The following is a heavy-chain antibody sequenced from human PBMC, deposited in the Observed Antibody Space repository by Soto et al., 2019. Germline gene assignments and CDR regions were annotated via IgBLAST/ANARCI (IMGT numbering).Heavy chain of an antibody. CDR1: GGPFSGYY. J-gene: IGHJ6*02. CDR3: ARGKYYDFWSGYYWDYYYYGMDV. D-gene: IGHD3-3*01. CDR2: INHSGST. V-gene: IGHV4-34*01. Sequence: RSESLSLTCAVYGGPFSGYYWSWIRQPPGKGLEWIGEINHSGSTNYNPSLKSRVTISVDTSKNQFSLKLSSVTAADTAVYYCARGKYYDFWSGYYWDYYYYGMDVWGQGTTVTVSS.